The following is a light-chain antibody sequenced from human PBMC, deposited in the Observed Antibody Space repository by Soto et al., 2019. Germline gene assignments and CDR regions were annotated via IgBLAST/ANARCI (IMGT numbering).Light chain of an antibody. Sequence: DIQLTQSPSFLSASVGDRVTITCRASQGISSYLAWYQQKPGKAPKLLIYAASTLQSGVPSRFSGSGSGTEFTLTISSLQPDDIATYYCQQSYSTPRFGGGTKVDI. V-gene: IGKV1-9*01. J-gene: IGKJ4*01. CDR2: AAS. CDR1: QGISSY. CDR3: QQSYSTPR.